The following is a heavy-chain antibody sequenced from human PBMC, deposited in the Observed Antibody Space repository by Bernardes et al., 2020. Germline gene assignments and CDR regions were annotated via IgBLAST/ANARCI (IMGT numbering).Heavy chain of an antibody. V-gene: IGHV2-5*02. CDR1: GFSLSTSGVG. D-gene: IGHD1-26*01. Sequence: SGPTLVKPTQTLTLTCTFSGFSLSTSGVGVGWIRQPPGKALEWLALIYWDDDKRYSPSLKSRLTITKDTSKNQVVLTMTNMDPVDTATYFCAQNSGSNNWGRCFDLSGRGTLVTVSS. J-gene: IGHJ2*01. CDR2: IYWDDDK. CDR3: AQNSGSNNWGRCFDL.